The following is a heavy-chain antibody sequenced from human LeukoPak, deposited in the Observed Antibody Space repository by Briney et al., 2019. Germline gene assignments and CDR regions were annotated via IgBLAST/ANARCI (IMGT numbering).Heavy chain of an antibody. J-gene: IGHJ4*02. D-gene: IGHD3-9*01. CDR2: IYYSGST. Sequence: SETLSLTCTVSGGSISSGDYYWSWIRQPPGKGLEWIGYIYYSGSTYYNPSLESRVTISVDTSKNQFSLKLSSVTAADTAVYYCASHYDILTGYLTTAYFDYWGQGTLVTVSS. CDR1: GGSISSGDYY. CDR3: ASHYDILTGYLTTAYFDY. V-gene: IGHV4-30-4*01.